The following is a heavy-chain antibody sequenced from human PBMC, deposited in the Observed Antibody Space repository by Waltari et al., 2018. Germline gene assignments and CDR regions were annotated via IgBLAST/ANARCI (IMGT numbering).Heavy chain of an antibody. V-gene: IGHV4-34*01. CDR1: GGSFSGYY. D-gene: IGHD3-3*01. CDR3: ARAPGFTIFGVVIHYFDY. J-gene: IGHJ4*02. Sequence: QVQLQQWGAGLLKPSETLSLPCAVYGGSFSGYYWSWIRQPPGKGLEWIGEINHSGSTNYNPSLKSRVTISVDTSKNQFSLKLSSVTAADTAVYYCARAPGFTIFGVVIHYFDYWGQGTLVTVSS. CDR2: INHSGST.